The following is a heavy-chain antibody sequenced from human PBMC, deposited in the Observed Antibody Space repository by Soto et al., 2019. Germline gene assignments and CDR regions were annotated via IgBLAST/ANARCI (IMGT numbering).Heavy chain of an antibody. J-gene: IGHJ6*02. D-gene: IGHD2-2*01. CDR1: GGSFSGYY. V-gene: IGHV4-34*01. CDR2: INHSGST. Sequence: QVQLQQWGAGLLKPSETLSLTCAVYGGSFSGYYWSWIRQPPGKGLEWIGEINHSGSTNYNPSLKSRVTISVDTSNIQFCRKLSYVTAAYTAVYYCARGCGVPAVPLDGMDAWGQGTTVTVSS. CDR3: ARGCGVPAVPLDGMDA.